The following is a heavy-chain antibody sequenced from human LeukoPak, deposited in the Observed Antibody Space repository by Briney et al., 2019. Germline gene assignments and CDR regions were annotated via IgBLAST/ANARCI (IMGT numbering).Heavy chain of an antibody. CDR2: IYYSGGT. J-gene: IGHJ4*02. Sequence: SETLSLTCTVSGGSISSDYWSWIRQPPGKGLEWIGNIYYSGGTNYNPSLKSRVTISVDTYKNQFSLNLSSVTAADTAVYYCARSSYDSSGYYGYWGQGTLVTVSS. V-gene: IGHV4-59*01. CDR3: ARSSYDSSGYYGY. CDR1: GGSISSDY. D-gene: IGHD3-22*01.